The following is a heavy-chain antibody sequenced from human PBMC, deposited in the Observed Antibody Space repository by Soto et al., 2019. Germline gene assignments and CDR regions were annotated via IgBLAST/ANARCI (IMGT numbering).Heavy chain of an antibody. Sequence: NLSVTWTRSGDTIRRGDYYWGWIRQPQGKGLEWIGHIYYSATTYYNPALKSRVTISVDTSKNQFSLKLSSVTAADTAVYHCARARDCSSTSCFTLGDYFDSWGQGNLVT. CDR1: GDTIRRGDYY. CDR2: IYYSATT. V-gene: IGHV4-30-4*01. J-gene: IGHJ4*02. CDR3: ARARDCSSTSCFTLGDYFDS. D-gene: IGHD2-2*01.